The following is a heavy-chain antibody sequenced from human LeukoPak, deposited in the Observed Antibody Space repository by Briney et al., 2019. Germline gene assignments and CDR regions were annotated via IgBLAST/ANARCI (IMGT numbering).Heavy chain of an antibody. Sequence: GGSLRLSCAASGFTFSDYYMSWIRQAPGKGLEGVSYISSSGSTIYYAASVKGRFTTSRDNAKTSMHLQMNSLCAEDTAVYYCARVGPYYYGSGADDAFDIWGQGTMVTVSS. V-gene: IGHV3-11*01. J-gene: IGHJ3*02. CDR3: ARVGPYYYGSGADDAFDI. D-gene: IGHD3-10*01. CDR1: GFTFSDYY. CDR2: ISSSGSTI.